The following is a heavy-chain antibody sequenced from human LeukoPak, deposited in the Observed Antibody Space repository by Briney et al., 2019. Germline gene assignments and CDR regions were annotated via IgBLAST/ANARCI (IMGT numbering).Heavy chain of an antibody. D-gene: IGHD3-16*01. CDR2: ISWNSGRI. CDR1: GFTFDDHA. Sequence: SGGSLRLSCTASGFTFDDHAMHWVRQAPGKGLEWVSGISWNSGRIAYADSVKGRFTISRDNAKTSLYLQMNSLRAEDTALYYCTKDIGYSTSSFGVDYWGQGTLVTVSS. V-gene: IGHV3-9*01. J-gene: IGHJ4*02. CDR3: TKDIGYSTSSFGVDY.